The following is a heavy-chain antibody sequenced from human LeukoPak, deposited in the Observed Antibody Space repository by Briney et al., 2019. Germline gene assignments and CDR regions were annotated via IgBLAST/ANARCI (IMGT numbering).Heavy chain of an antibody. CDR3: AGSFTFNWFDP. Sequence: GGSLRLSCAASGFTFDDYAMHWVRQAPGKGLVWVSRINSDGSTTSYADSVRGRFTISRDNAKNTLYLQMNSLRAEDTAVYYCAGSFTFNWFDPWGQGTLVTVSS. CDR2: INSDGSTT. CDR1: GFTFDDYA. J-gene: IGHJ5*02. V-gene: IGHV3-74*01. D-gene: IGHD3-10*01.